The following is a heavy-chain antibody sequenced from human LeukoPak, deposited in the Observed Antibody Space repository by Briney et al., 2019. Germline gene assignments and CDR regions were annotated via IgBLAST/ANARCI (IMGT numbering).Heavy chain of an antibody. CDR1: GFTFSDYE. CDR3: ARVRTTDTLTGYKQELDY. Sequence: GGSLRLSCAASGFTFSDYEMKWVRQAPEKGLEWVSYISAGAGVIFYADSVKGRFSITRDNAKNSLFLQMNSLRAEDTAVYYCARVRTTDTLTGYKQELDYWGRGTLVTVSS. CDR2: ISAGAGVI. J-gene: IGHJ4*02. D-gene: IGHD3-9*01. V-gene: IGHV3-48*03.